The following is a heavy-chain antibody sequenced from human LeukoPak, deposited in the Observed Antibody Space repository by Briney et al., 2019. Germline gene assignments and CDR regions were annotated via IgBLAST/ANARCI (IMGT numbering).Heavy chain of an antibody. Sequence: GESLKISCQGSGYSFTSYWIAWVRQMPGKGLEWMGIIYPGDSDTRYSPSFQGQVTISADRSITTAYLQWSSLKASDTAMYYCARHSIAVAGSDYWGQGTLVTVSS. D-gene: IGHD6-19*01. CDR1: GYSFTSYW. V-gene: IGHV5-51*01. CDR2: IYPGDSDT. CDR3: ARHSIAVAGSDY. J-gene: IGHJ4*02.